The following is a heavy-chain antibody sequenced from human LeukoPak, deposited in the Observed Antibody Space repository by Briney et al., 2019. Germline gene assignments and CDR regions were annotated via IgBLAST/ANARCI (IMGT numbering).Heavy chain of an antibody. V-gene: IGHV4-38-2*02. CDR3: ARVGEWEPTGSYFDY. CDR2: IYHSGST. D-gene: IGHD1-26*01. CDR1: GYSISSGYY. J-gene: IGHJ4*02. Sequence: NTSETLSLTCTVSGYSISSGYYWGWIRQPPGKGLEWIGSIYHSGSTYYNPSLKSRVTISVDTSKNQFSLKLSSVTAADTAVYYCARVGEWEPTGSYFDYWGQGTLVTVSS.